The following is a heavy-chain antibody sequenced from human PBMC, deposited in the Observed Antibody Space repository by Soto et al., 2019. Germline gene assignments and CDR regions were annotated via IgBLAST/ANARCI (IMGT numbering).Heavy chain of an antibody. Sequence: SETLSLTCSVSNASISSSYWNWIRQPPGKGLAWIGFVYYTGTTKYNPSLKGRVTISVDMSKNEFSLKLTSVTTADTAFYFCARDFAGRGPFDPWGQGTLVTVSS. V-gene: IGHV4-59*01. CDR2: VYYTGTT. CDR3: ARDFAGRGPFDP. D-gene: IGHD3-10*01. CDR1: NASISSSY. J-gene: IGHJ5*01.